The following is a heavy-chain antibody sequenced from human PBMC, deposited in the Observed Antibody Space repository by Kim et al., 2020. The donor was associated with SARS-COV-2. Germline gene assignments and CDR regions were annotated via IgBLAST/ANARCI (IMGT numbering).Heavy chain of an antibody. CDR2: ISGSGGST. CDR1: GFTFSSYA. V-gene: IGHV3-23*01. J-gene: IGHJ6*02. CDR3: VKDSNGIVVVPAAPYYGMDV. D-gene: IGHD2-2*01. Sequence: GGSLRLSCAASGFTFSSYAMSWVRQAPGKGLEWVSAISGSGGSTYYADSVKGRFTISRDNSKNTLYLQMNSLRAEDTAVYYCVKDSNGIVVVPAAPYYGMDVWGQGTTVTVSS.